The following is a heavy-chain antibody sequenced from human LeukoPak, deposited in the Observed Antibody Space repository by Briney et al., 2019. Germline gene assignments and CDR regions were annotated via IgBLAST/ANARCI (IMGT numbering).Heavy chain of an antibody. CDR2: IHHDGRI. J-gene: IGHJ4*02. Sequence: SETLSLTCDVSGGSIDSTNWWNWVRQPPGKGLEWIGEIHHDGRINYNPSLKSRVTLSVDKSKNQFSLKLSSVTAADTAVYYCASRPTYCSSTSCYGYYFDYWGRGTLVTVSS. V-gene: IGHV4/OR15-8*01. CDR3: ASRPTYCSSTSCYGYYFDY. D-gene: IGHD2-2*01. CDR1: GGSIDSTNW.